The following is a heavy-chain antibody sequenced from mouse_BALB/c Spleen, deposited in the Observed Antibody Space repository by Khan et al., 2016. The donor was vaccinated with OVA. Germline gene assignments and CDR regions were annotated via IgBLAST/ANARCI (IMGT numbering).Heavy chain of an antibody. J-gene: IGHJ3*01. CDR2: IYPGSDST. D-gene: IGHD1-1*02. CDR3: ARGGWYVFAY. Sequence: QVQLQQSGPELVKPGASVKMSCKASGYIFTDYVMNWVKQRTGQGLEWIGQIYPGSDSTYYNEKFKDKATLTADRSSSTVYMQLNSLTSEDSSAYFCARGGWYVFAYWGQGTLVTVSA. V-gene: IGHV1-77*01. CDR1: GYIFTDYV.